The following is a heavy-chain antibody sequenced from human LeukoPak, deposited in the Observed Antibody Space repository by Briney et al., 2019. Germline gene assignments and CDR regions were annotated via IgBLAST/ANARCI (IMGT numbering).Heavy chain of an antibody. CDR2: IWYDGSNK. J-gene: IGHJ6*02. V-gene: IGHV3-33*08. D-gene: IGHD4-17*01. CDR1: GFTFSSYA. CDR3: ARDKVRAMTTVTNSYVYYYGMDV. Sequence: PGGSLRLSCAASGFTFSSYAMHWVRQAPGKGLEWVAVIWYDGSNKYYADSVKGRFTISRDNSKNTLYLQMNSLRAEDTAVYYCARDKVRAMTTVTNSYVYYYGMDVWGQGTTVTVSS.